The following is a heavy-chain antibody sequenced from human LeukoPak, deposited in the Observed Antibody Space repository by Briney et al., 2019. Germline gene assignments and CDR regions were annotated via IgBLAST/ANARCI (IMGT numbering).Heavy chain of an antibody. CDR3: ARGWVVVVPAAKTPFDY. Sequence: ASVKVSCKASGYTFTGYYMHWVRQAPGQGLEWVGWINPNSGGTNYAQKFQGRVTVTRDTSISTAYMELSRLRSDDTAVYYCARGWVVVVPAAKTPFDYWGQGTLVTVSS. D-gene: IGHD2-2*01. CDR1: GYTFTGYY. V-gene: IGHV1-2*02. CDR2: INPNSGGT. J-gene: IGHJ4*02.